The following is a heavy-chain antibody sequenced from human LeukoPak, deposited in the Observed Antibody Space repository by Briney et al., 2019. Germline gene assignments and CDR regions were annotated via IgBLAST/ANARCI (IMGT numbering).Heavy chain of an antibody. Sequence: PSETLSLTCTVSGGSISSYYWSWIRQPPGKGLEWIGYIYYSGSTNYNPSLKSRVTISVDTSKNQFSLKLSSVTAADTALYYCASSPGYSSGWYDGGFDYWGQGTLVTVSS. D-gene: IGHD6-19*01. J-gene: IGHJ4*02. CDR1: GGSISSYY. CDR3: ASSPGYSSGWYDGGFDY. CDR2: IYYSGST. V-gene: IGHV4-59*08.